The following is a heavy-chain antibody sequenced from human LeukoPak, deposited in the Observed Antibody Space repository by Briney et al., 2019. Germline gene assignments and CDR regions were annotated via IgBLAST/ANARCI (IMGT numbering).Heavy chain of an antibody. CDR2: IYYSGST. V-gene: IGHV4-61*01. Sequence: SETLSLTCTVSGGSVSSGSYYWSWIRQPPGKGLEWIGYIYYSGSTNYNPSLKSRVTISVDTSKNQFSLKLSSVTAADTAVYYCARDRRAYYYGSGSYFPPLWCYYGMDVWGKGTTVTVSS. CDR1: GGSVSSGSYY. D-gene: IGHD3-10*01. J-gene: IGHJ6*04. CDR3: ARDRRAYYYGSGSYFPPLWCYYGMDV.